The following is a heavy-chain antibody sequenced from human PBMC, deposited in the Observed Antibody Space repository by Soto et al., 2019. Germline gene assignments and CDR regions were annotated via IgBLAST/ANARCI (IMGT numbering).Heavy chain of an antibody. CDR1: GGSISSSSYY. Sequence: SETLSLTCTVSGGSISSSSYYWGWIRQPPGKGLEWIGSIYYSGSTYYNPSLKSRVTISVDTSKNQFSLKLSSVTAADTAVYYCASLRITMVRGVVTYYYYGMDVWGQGTTVTVSS. CDR3: ASLRITMVRGVVTYYYYGMDV. J-gene: IGHJ6*02. D-gene: IGHD3-10*01. CDR2: IYYSGST. V-gene: IGHV4-39*01.